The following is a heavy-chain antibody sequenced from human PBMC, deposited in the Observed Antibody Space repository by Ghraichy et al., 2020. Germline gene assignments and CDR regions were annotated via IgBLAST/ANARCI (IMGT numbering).Heavy chain of an antibody. CDR1: GGSFSGYY. V-gene: IGHV4-34*01. D-gene: IGHD6-13*01. J-gene: IGHJ6*02. CDR2: INHSGST. CDR3: ARGGIAAAGYYYYYGMDV. Sequence: TLSLTCAVYGGSFSGYYWSWIRQPPGKGLEWIGEINHSGSTNYNPSLKSRVTISVDTSKNQFSLKLSSVTAADTAVYYCARGGIAAAGYYYYYGMDVWGQGTTVTVSS.